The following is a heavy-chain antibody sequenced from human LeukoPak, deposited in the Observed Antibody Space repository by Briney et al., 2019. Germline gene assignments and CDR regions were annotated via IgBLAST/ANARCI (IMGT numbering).Heavy chain of an antibody. D-gene: IGHD3-3*01. V-gene: IGHV3-23*01. Sequence: GGSLRLSCAASGFTFSSYAMSWVRQAPGKGLEWVSAISGSGGSTYYADSVKGRFTISRDNAKNSLYLQMNSLRAEDTAVYYCARDSVSITIFGVVIDYYYYYMDVWGKGTTVTVSS. CDR1: GFTFSSYA. J-gene: IGHJ6*03. CDR2: ISGSGGST. CDR3: ARDSVSITIFGVVIDYYYYYMDV.